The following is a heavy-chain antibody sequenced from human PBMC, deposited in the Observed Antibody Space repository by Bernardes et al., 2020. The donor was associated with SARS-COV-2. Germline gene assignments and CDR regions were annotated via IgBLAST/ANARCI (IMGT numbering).Heavy chain of an antibody. CDR3: ARLYCSATSCYRGADH. CDR2: IHPSDSET. CDR1: GYFFSSYW. Sequence: GESLKISCHGSGYFFSSYWIAWVRQMPGKGLEWMGIIHPSDSETKYNPSLQGHVTMSADTSTSTAYLQWSSLKASDTATYYCARLYCSATSCYRGADHWGQGTLVTVAS. D-gene: IGHD2-15*01. V-gene: IGHV5-51*01. J-gene: IGHJ4*02.